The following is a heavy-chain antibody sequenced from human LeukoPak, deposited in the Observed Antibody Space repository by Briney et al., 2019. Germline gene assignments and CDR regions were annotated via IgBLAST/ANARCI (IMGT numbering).Heavy chain of an antibody. V-gene: IGHV4-59*01. J-gene: IGHJ4*02. CDR3: ARGMGTYYYDSSGYYYV. Sequence: SETLSLTCTGSGDSFSRNYWSWIRQPPGKGLEWLGYINHRGNTDYNPSLKSRVTFSMDRSKNQFSLKLSSVTAADTAVYYCARGMGTYYYDSSGYYYVWGQGTLVTVSS. CDR2: INHRGNT. CDR1: GDSFSRNY. D-gene: IGHD3-22*01.